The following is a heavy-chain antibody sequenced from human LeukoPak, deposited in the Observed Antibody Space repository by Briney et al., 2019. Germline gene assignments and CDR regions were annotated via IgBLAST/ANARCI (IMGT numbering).Heavy chain of an antibody. CDR1: GFSLSTSGVG. V-gene: IGHV2-5*02. J-gene: IGHJ3*02. CDR2: IYWDDDK. D-gene: IGHD1-26*01. Sequence: SGPTLVKPTQTLTLTCTFSGFSLSTSGVGVCWIRQPPGKALEWLALIYWDDDKRYSPSLKSSLTITKDTSKNPVVLTMTNMDPVDTATYSCANLRGDFHRWEAFAIWGQGPMVPASP. CDR3: ANLRGDFHRWEAFAI.